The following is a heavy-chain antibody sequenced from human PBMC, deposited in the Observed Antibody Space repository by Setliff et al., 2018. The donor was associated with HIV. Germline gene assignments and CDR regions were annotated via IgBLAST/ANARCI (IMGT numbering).Heavy chain of an antibody. V-gene: IGHV4-34*01. CDR2: IKNSGST. CDR1: GRSFSGND. J-gene: IGHJ3*02. Sequence: PAETLSLTCADYGRSFSGNDWSWTREPPGKGLEWIGEIKNSGSTNYNPYLKSRVTISVDTSKNQFSLNLISVTAADTAVYYCARARYSWTYWDAFDIWGPGTMVTVSS. CDR3: ARARYSWTYWDAFDI. D-gene: IGHD1-26*01.